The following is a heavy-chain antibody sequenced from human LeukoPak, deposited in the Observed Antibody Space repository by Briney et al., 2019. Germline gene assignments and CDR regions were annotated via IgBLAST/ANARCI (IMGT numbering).Heavy chain of an antibody. CDR2: ISSSGSIK. D-gene: IGHD6-19*01. V-gene: IGHV3-48*03. J-gene: IGHJ6*03. Sequence: GGSLRLSCAASGFTIRSYETNWVRQAPGKGLEWVSYISSSGSIKHYADSVKGRFTISRDNAKNSVYLQMNSLGAEDTALYYCAKDATAVPGTVYMGVWGKGTTVTISS. CDR3: AKDATAVPGTVYMGV. CDR1: GFTIRSYE.